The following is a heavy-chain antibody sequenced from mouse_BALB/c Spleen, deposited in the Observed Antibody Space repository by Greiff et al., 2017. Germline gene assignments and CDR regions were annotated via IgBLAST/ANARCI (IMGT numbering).Heavy chain of an antibody. J-gene: IGHJ3*01. V-gene: IGHV5-17*02. CDR2: ISSGSSTI. D-gene: IGHD3-2*01. CDR3: ARQGTARASFAY. CDR1: GFTFSSFG. Sequence: DVKLVESGGGLVQPGGSRKLSCAASGFTFSSFGMHWVRQAPEKGLEWVAYISSGSSTIYYADTVKGRFTISRDNPKNTLFLQMTSLRSEDTAMYYCARQGTARASFAYWGQGTLVTFSA.